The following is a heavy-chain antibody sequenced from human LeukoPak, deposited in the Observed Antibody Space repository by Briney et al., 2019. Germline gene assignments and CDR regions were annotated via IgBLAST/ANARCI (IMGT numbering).Heavy chain of an antibody. V-gene: IGHV1-69*06. Sequence: ASVKVSCKASGGTLSSYAISWVRQAPGQGLEWMGGIIPIFGTANYAQKFQGRVTITADKSTSTAYMELSSLRSEDTAVYYCARVERGFRGVNYFDYWGQGTLVTVSS. D-gene: IGHD3-10*01. J-gene: IGHJ4*02. CDR1: GGTLSSYA. CDR2: IIPIFGTA. CDR3: ARVERGFRGVNYFDY.